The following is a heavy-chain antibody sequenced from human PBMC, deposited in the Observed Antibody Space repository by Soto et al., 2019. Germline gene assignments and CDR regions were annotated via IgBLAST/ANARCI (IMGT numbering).Heavy chain of an antibody. Sequence: SETLSLTCTVSCGSISSYYWSWIRQPPGKGLEWIGYIYYSGSTNYNPSLKSRVTISVDTSKNQFSLKLSSVTAADTAVYYCARSVVVVPAAAQNYYYYYYMDVWGKGTTVTVSS. CDR3: ARSVVVVPAAAQNYYYYYYMDV. D-gene: IGHD2-2*01. V-gene: IGHV4-59*01. J-gene: IGHJ6*03. CDR2: IYYSGST. CDR1: CGSISSYY.